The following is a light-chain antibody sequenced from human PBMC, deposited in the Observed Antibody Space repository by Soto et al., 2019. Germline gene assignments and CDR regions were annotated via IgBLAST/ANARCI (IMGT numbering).Light chain of an antibody. Sequence: SYELTQPPSVSVSPGQTARITCSGDALPKQYAYWYQQKPGQAPVLVIYKDSERPSGIPERFSGSSSGTTVTLTISGVQAEEEADYYCQSADSSGTYAVFGGGTQLTVL. V-gene: IGLV3-25*02. CDR2: KDS. J-gene: IGLJ7*01. CDR3: QSADSSGTYAV. CDR1: ALPKQY.